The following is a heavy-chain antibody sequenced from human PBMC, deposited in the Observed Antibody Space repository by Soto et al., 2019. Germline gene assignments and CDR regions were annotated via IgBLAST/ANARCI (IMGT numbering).Heavy chain of an antibody. CDR3: ARGGRDGYTV. Sequence: SETLSLTCTVSGGSISSYYWSWIRQPPGKGLEWIGYIYYSGSTNYNPSLKSRVTISVDTSKNQFSLKLSSVSAADTAVYYCARGGRDGYTVWGQGTLVTVSS. V-gene: IGHV4-59*12. CDR1: GGSISSYY. J-gene: IGHJ4*02. D-gene: IGHD2-15*01. CDR2: IYYSGST.